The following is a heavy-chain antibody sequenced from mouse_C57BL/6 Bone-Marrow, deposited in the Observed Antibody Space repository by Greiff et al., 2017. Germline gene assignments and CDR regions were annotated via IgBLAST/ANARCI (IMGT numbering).Heavy chain of an antibody. D-gene: IGHD1-1*01. J-gene: IGHJ4*01. Sequence: QVQLQQPGAELVRPGSSVKLSCKASGYTFTSYWMDWVKQRPGQGLEWIGNIYPSDSETHYNQKFKDKATLTVDKSSSTAYMQLSSLTSEDSAVYYCALITTVVAKDYARDYWGQGTSVTVSS. CDR2: IYPSDSET. CDR3: ALITTVVAKDYARDY. CDR1: GYTFTSYW. V-gene: IGHV1-61*01.